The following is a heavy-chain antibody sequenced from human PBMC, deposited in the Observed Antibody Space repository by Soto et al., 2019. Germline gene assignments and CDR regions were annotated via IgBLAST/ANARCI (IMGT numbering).Heavy chain of an antibody. Sequence: SETLSLTCAVYGGSFSGYYWSWIRQPPGKGLEWIGEINHSGSTNYNPSLKSRVTISVDTSKNQFSLKLSSVTAADTAVYYCARGFKSGYYHSTGSWFDPWGQGTLVTVSS. CDR2: INHSGST. D-gene: IGHD5-12*01. V-gene: IGHV4-34*01. J-gene: IGHJ5*02. CDR1: GGSFSGYY. CDR3: ARGFKSGYYHSTGSWFDP.